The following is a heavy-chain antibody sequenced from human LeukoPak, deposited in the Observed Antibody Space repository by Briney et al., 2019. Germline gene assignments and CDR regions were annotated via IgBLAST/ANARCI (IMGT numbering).Heavy chain of an antibody. CDR1: GFTVSSNY. Sequence: GGSLRLSCAASGFTVSSNYMSWVRQAPGKGLEWVSGINWNSGNIGYADSVKGRFSISRDNAKNSLYLQMNSLRAEDTALYYCAKALGYSGRHYGDAFDIWGLGTMVTVSS. V-gene: IGHV3-9*01. CDR3: AKALGYSGRHYGDAFDI. D-gene: IGHD1-26*01. J-gene: IGHJ3*02. CDR2: INWNSGNI.